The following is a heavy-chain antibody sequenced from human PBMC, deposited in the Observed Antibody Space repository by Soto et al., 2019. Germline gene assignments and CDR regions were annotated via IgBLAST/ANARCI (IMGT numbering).Heavy chain of an antibody. J-gene: IGHJ6*02. Sequence: GGSLRLSCAASGFTFSSYWMSWVRQAPGKGLEWVANIKQDGSEKYYVDSVKGRFTISRDNAKNSLYLQMNSLRAEDTAVYYCARDRCSSTSCYTDYYYYYGMDVWGQGTTVTVSS. CDR2: IKQDGSEK. V-gene: IGHV3-7*03. CDR3: ARDRCSSTSCYTDYYYYYGMDV. D-gene: IGHD2-2*02. CDR1: GFTFSSYW.